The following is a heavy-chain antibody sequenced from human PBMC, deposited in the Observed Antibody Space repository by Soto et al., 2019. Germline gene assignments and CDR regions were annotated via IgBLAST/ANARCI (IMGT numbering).Heavy chain of an antibody. CDR3: ASNVLVAMTPYYYYYGMDV. CDR1: GYTFTSYY. D-gene: IGHD2-8*01. Sequence: ASVKVSCKASGYTFTSYYMHWVRQAPGQGLEWMGIINPSGGSTSYAQKFQGRVTMTRDTSTSTVYMELSSLRSEDTAVYYCASNVLVAMTPYYYYYGMDVWGQGTTVTVPS. V-gene: IGHV1-46*01. J-gene: IGHJ6*02. CDR2: INPSGGST.